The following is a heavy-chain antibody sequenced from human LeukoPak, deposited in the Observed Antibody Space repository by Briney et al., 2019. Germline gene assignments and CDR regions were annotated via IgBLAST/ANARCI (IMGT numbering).Heavy chain of an antibody. Sequence: ASVKVSCKASGYTFTSYYMHWVRQAPGQGLEWMGIINPSGGSTSYAQKFQGRVTMTRGTSTSTVYMELSSLRSEDTAVYYCARDHYDFWSGYCTGYYYYYYMDVWGKGTTVTVSS. V-gene: IGHV1-46*01. D-gene: IGHD3-3*01. J-gene: IGHJ6*03. CDR3: ARDHYDFWSGYCTGYYYYYYMDV. CDR1: GYTFTSYY. CDR2: INPSGGST.